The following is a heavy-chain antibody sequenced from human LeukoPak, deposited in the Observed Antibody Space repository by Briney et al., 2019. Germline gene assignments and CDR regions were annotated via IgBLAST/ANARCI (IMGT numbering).Heavy chain of an antibody. J-gene: IGHJ4*02. V-gene: IGHV3-20*04. CDR1: GFTFDDYG. CDR3: ARETTYDSSGYYYPDY. Sequence: PGGSLRLSCAASGFTFDDYGMSWVRQVPGKGLEWVSGINWNGGSTGYADSVKGRFTISRDNAKNSLYLQMNSLRAEDTALYYCARETTYDSSGYYYPDYWGQGTLVTVSS. CDR2: INWNGGST. D-gene: IGHD3-22*01.